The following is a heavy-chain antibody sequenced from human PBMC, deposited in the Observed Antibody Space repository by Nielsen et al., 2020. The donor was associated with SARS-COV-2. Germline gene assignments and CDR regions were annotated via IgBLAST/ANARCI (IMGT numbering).Heavy chain of an antibody. CDR1: GFSISDSG. D-gene: IGHD6-13*01. Sequence: GESLKISCAASGFSISDSGMHWVRQASGKGLEWVGRIRSKANSYATAYAASVKGRFTISRDDSKNTAYLQMNSLKTEDTAVYYCTRVNPTSGSWFDALDIWGQGTMVTVSS. CDR3: TRVNPTSGSWFDALDI. J-gene: IGHJ3*02. CDR2: IRSKANSYAT. V-gene: IGHV3-73*01.